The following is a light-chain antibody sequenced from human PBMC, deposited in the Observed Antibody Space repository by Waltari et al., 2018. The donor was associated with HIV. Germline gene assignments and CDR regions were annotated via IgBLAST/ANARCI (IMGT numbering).Light chain of an antibody. Sequence: DIQMTQPPSPLSASVGDRVTITCRASQSNYSWLASYQQKPGKAPKLLIYAASNLESGVPSRFSGSGSGTEFTLTISSLQPHDFATYYCQQYNSYSWTFGQGAKVEIK. V-gene: IGKV1-5*03. CDR3: QQYNSYSWT. CDR1: QSNYSW. J-gene: IGKJ1*01. CDR2: AAS.